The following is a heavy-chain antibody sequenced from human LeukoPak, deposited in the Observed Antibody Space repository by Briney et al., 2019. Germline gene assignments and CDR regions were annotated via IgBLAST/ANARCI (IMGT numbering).Heavy chain of an antibody. CDR2: IKQDGSEK. CDR3: ARGRSGATIYYYYMDV. CDR1: GFTFSSYW. J-gene: IGHJ6*03. Sequence: GGSLRLSCAASGFTFSSYWMSWVRQAPGKGLEWVANIKQDGSEKYYVDSVKGRFTISRDNAKNSLYLQMNSLRVEDTAVYYCARGRSGATIYYYYMDVWGKGTTVTVSS. V-gene: IGHV3-7*01. D-gene: IGHD1-26*01.